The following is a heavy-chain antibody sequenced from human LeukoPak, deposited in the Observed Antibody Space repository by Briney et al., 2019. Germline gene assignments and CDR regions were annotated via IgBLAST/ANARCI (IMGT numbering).Heavy chain of an antibody. CDR3: ARRRKYSSGWYRGYYFDY. D-gene: IGHD6-19*01. V-gene: IGHV4-34*01. Sequence: PSETLSPTCTVSGGSISSYYWSWIRQPPGKGLEWIGEINHSGSTNYNPSLKSRVTISVDTSKNQFSLKLSSVTAADTAVYYCARRRKYSSGWYRGYYFDYWGQGTLVTVSS. CDR2: INHSGST. CDR1: GGSISSYY. J-gene: IGHJ4*02.